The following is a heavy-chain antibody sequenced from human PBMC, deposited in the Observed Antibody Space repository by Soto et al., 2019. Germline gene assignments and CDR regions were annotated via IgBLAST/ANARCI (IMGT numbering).Heavy chain of an antibody. CDR3: ANSIYSYGKDSFY. CDR2: MYAGGNT. Sequence: PGGSLSLSCAGSGFTVSSNYMSWVRQAPGKGLEWVSIMYAGGNTYYADSVKGRFTISRDNSKNTLFLQMNSLRAEDRAVYYCANSIYSYGKDSFYWGRGTLVTVSS. CDR1: GFTVSSNY. D-gene: IGHD5-18*01. J-gene: IGHJ4*02. V-gene: IGHV3-66*01.